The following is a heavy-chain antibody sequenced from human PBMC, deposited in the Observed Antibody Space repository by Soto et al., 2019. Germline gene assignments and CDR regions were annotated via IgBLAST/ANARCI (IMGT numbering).Heavy chain of an antibody. V-gene: IGHV3-7*01. D-gene: IGHD1-1*01. CDR3: ARLWNYFKYMDV. CDR2: VKQDGSDK. J-gene: IGHJ6*03. CDR1: GFTYSNYW. Sequence: EVQLVESGGGLVQPGGSLTLSCAVSGFTYSNYWMSWVRQAPGKGLEWVANVKQDGSDKYYVDPVKGRFTISRDNAKNSLHLQMNSLGVGDTAVYYCARLWNYFKYMDVWGKGTTVPVSS.